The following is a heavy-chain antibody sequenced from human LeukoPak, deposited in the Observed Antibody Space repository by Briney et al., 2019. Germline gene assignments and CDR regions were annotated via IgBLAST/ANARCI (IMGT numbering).Heavy chain of an antibody. V-gene: IGHV4-61*02. CDR3: ASLTTEDAFDI. Sequence: PSQTLSLTCTVSGGSISSGSYYWSWIRQPAGKGLEWIGRIYTSGSTNYNPSLKSRVTMSVDTSKNQFSLKLSSVTAADTAVYYCASLTTEDAFDIWGQGTMVTVSS. J-gene: IGHJ3*02. D-gene: IGHD4-17*01. CDR2: IYTSGST. CDR1: GGSISSGSYY.